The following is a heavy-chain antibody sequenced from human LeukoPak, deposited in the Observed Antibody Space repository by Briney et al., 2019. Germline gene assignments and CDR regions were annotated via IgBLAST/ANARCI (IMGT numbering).Heavy chain of an antibody. J-gene: IGHJ4*02. V-gene: IGHV4-4*07. D-gene: IGHD2-21*01. CDR3: ARFHCVGDICYPDDY. CDR1: GGSISSYY. Sequence: SETLSLTCTVSGGSISSYYWSWIRQPAGEGLEWIGRIYSSGNTNYNPSLKSRVTMSLDTSKNQFSLNLRSVTAADTAVYYCARFHCVGDICYPDDYWGQGTLVTVSS. CDR2: IYSSGNT.